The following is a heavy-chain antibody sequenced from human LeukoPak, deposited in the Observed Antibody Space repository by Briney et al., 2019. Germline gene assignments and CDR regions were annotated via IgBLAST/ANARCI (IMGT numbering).Heavy chain of an antibody. D-gene: IGHD6-13*01. Sequence: SETLSLTCTVSGGSISSYYWSWIRQPPGKGLEWIGYIYYSGSTNYNPSLKSRVTLSVDTSKNQFSLKLSSVTAADTAVYYCARRRIAAAGIGYWGQGTLVTVSS. J-gene: IGHJ4*02. CDR2: IYYSGST. CDR3: ARRRIAAAGIGY. V-gene: IGHV4-59*12. CDR1: GGSISSYY.